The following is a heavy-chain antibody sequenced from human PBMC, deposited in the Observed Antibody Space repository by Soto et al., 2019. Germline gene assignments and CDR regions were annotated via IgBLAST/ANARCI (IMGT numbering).Heavy chain of an antibody. CDR1: GFTFSSYG. CDR2: ISYDGRNK. V-gene: IGHV3-30*18. J-gene: IGHJ6*02. Sequence: GSLRISCAASGFTFSSYGMHWVHQAPGKGLEWVAVISYDGRNKYYADSVKGRFTISRDSSKNTLYLQMSSLRAEDTAVYYCVKDGSSGWPYYYGLDVWGQGTTVTVSS. D-gene: IGHD6-19*01. CDR3: VKDGSSGWPYYYGLDV.